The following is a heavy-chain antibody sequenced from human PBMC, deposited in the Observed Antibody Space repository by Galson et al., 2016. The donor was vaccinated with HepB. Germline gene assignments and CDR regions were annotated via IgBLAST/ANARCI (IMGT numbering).Heavy chain of an antibody. J-gene: IGHJ4*02. Sequence: SLRLSCAASGFTFNTYAMNWVRQAPGKGLEWVANMKEDGSDEYYVESVKGRFTISRDNGKNSLYLQVNNLRVEDTAVYYCARDRGYSYGTILGYWGQGTLVTISS. V-gene: IGHV3-7*01. CDR2: MKEDGSDE. CDR3: ARDRGYSYGTILGY. CDR1: GFTFNTYA. D-gene: IGHD5-18*01.